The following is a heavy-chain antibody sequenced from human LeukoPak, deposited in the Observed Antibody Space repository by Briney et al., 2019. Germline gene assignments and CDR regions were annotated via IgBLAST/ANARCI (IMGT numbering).Heavy chain of an antibody. J-gene: IGHJ6*02. CDR1: GYTLTELS. Sequence: GASVKVSCKVSGYTLTELSMHWVRQAPGRGVEGMGGFDPEDGETIYAQKFQGRVTMTEDTSTDTAYMELSSLRSEDTAVYYCATDFRTSYAKGDYYYYGMDVWGQGTTVTVSS. V-gene: IGHV1-24*01. D-gene: IGHD2-2*01. CDR3: ATDFRTSYAKGDYYYYGMDV. CDR2: FDPEDGET.